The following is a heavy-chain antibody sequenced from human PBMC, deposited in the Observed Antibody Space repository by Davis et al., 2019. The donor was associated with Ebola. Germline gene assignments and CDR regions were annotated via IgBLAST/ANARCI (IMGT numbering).Heavy chain of an antibody. CDR1: GYTFTSYG. D-gene: IGHD5-12*01. CDR3: ATEKRGYSGYDGI. CDR2: INSYSNT. V-gene: IGHV1-18*04. Sequence: ASVKVSCKASGYTFTSYGISWVRQAPGQGLEWMGWINSYSNTKYAQRLQGRVTMTTDTSTSTAYMELSSLRSEDTAVYYCATEKRGYSGYDGIWGQGTLVSVSS. J-gene: IGHJ4*02.